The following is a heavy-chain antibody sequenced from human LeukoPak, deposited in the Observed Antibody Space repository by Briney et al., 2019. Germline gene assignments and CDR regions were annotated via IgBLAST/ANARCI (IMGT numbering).Heavy chain of an antibody. Sequence: SETLSLTCAVYGGSFSGYYWSWIRQPPGKGLEWIGEINHSGSTNYNPSLKSRVTISVDTSKNQFSLKLSSVTAADTAVYYCARDRLTMVRGVILPYYYYGMDVWGQGTTVTVSS. CDR1: GGSFSGYY. CDR3: ARDRLTMVRGVILPYYYYGMDV. J-gene: IGHJ6*02. D-gene: IGHD3-10*01. CDR2: INHSGST. V-gene: IGHV4-34*01.